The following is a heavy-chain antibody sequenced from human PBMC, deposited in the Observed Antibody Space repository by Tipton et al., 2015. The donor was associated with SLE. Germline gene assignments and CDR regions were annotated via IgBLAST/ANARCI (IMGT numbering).Heavy chain of an antibody. CDR2: IYYTGST. J-gene: IGHJ4*02. V-gene: IGHV4-31*02. CDR3: ARGGDSGFYAGRPAYFDV. Sequence: LRLSCTVSGGSISRNNYYWTWMRHHPRKGLEWVAYIYYTGSTYYNPSLQSRVSISIDRSKNQFSLTMNSATAADTAVYYCARGGDSGFYAGRPAYFDVWGQGSVVSVSS. D-gene: IGHD3-22*01. CDR1: GGSISRNNYY.